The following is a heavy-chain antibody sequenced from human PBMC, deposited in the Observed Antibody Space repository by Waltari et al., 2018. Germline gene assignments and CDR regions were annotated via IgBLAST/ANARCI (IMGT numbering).Heavy chain of an antibody. CDR1: GVTFSIYA. J-gene: IGHJ4*02. CDR3: ARGKYCSGGSCSIGFDY. CDR2: ISYDGSNK. V-gene: IGHV3-30*11. Sequence: QVQLVDSGGGVVQPGRSLRLSCAASGVTFSIYAMHWVRQAPGKGLEWVAVISYDGSNKYYADSVKGRFTISRDNSKNTLYLQMNSLRAEDTAVYYCARGKYCSGGSCSIGFDYWGQGTLVTVSS. D-gene: IGHD2-15*01.